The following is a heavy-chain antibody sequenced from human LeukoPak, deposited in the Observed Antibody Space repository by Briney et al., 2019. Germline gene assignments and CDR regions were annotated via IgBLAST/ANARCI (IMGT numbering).Heavy chain of an antibody. CDR2: IYYSGST. Sequence: SETLSLTCTVSGGSISSYYWSWIRQPPGKGLEWIGYIYYSGSTNYNPSLKSRVTISVDTSKNQFSLKLSSVTAADTAVYYCAGGRLELIWFGEKNFFFDYWGQGTLVTVSS. V-gene: IGHV4-59*12. J-gene: IGHJ4*02. CDR3: AGGRLELIWFGEKNFFFDY. CDR1: GGSISSYY. D-gene: IGHD3-10*01.